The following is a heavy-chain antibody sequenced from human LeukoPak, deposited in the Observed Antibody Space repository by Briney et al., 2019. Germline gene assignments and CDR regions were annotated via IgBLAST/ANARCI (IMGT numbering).Heavy chain of an antibody. Sequence: SETLSLTCIVSGGSISSSSHYWAWIRQPLGKGLEWIGEIYHSGNTNYNPSLKSRVTISGDKSKNQFSLKLSSVTAADTAIYYCARARNEILAGYYSFDYWGQGILVTVSS. V-gene: IGHV4-39*07. CDR1: GGSISSSSHY. J-gene: IGHJ4*02. CDR2: IYHSGNT. CDR3: ARARNEILAGYYSFDY. D-gene: IGHD3-9*01.